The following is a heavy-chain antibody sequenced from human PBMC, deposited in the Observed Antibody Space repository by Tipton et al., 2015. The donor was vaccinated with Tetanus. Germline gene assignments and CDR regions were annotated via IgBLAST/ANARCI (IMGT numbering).Heavy chain of an antibody. V-gene: IGHV1-69*11. J-gene: IGHJ5*02. D-gene: IGHD1-14*01. CDR2: IIPKVGTP. CDR1: GGTFNSYS. CDR3: ARDILGTNRFDP. Sequence: QSGAEVKKPGSSVKVSCKASGGTFNSYSFSWVRRAPGQGLEWMGSIIPKVGTPTYPQRFQGGVTITADESTSTVYMELSSLRSEDTAVYYCARDILGTNRFDPWGQGTLVTVSS.